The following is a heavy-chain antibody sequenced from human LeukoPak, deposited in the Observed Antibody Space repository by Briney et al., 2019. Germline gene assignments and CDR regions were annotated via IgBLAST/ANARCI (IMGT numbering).Heavy chain of an antibody. CDR1: GFTFSSYS. CDR3: ARAPTYGPGSSFDY. CDR2: ISSSSSTI. J-gene: IGHJ4*02. D-gene: IGHD3-10*01. Sequence: PGGSLRLSCAASGFTFSSYSMNWVRQAPGKGLEWVSYISSSSSTIYYADSVKGRFTISRDNAKNSLYLQMNSLRAEDTAVYYCARAPTYGPGSSFDYWGQGTLVTVSS. V-gene: IGHV3-48*01.